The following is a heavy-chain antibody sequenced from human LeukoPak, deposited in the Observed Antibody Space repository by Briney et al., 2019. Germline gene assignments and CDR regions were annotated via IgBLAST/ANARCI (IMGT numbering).Heavy chain of an antibody. Sequence: SETLSLTCTVSDGSISSHYWSWVRQPPGKELEWIGYIYYRGNTNYNPSLKSRVTISVDTSKNQLSLKLISVTAADTAVYYCARAVRAVAGFWDYWDQGTLVTVSS. D-gene: IGHD6-19*01. V-gene: IGHV4-59*11. CDR1: DGSISSHY. J-gene: IGHJ4*02. CDR2: IYYRGNT. CDR3: ARAVRAVAGFWDY.